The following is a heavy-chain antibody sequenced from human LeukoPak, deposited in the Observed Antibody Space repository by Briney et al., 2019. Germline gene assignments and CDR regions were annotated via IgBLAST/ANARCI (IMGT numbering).Heavy chain of an antibody. CDR2: ISGSGGST. Sequence: GGSQTLSCAPSGFTFSSYAMSWVRQAPGKGLEWVSAISGSGGSTYYADSVKGRFTISRDNSKNTLYLQMNSLRAEDTAVYYCAKLDSIAVAGTCDYWGQGTLVTVSS. CDR3: AKLDSIAVAGTCDY. CDR1: GFTFSSYA. J-gene: IGHJ4*02. D-gene: IGHD6-19*01. V-gene: IGHV3-23*01.